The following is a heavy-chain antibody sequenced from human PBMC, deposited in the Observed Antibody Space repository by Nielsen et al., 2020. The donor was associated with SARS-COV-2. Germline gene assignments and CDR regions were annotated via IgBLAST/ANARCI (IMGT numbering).Heavy chain of an antibody. V-gene: IGHV4-39*01. Sequence: GSLRLSCTVSGGSIGSSSYYWGWIRQPPGKGLEWIGSIYYSGSTYYNPSLKSRVTISVDTSKNQFSLKLSSVTAADTAVYYCATSRRWGIAARPGSTDYWGQGTLVTVSS. J-gene: IGHJ4*02. CDR3: ATSRRWGIAARPGSTDY. CDR2: IYYSGST. CDR1: GGSIGSSSYY. D-gene: IGHD6-6*01.